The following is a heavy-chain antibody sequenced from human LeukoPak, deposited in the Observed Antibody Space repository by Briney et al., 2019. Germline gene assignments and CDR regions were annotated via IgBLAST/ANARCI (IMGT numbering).Heavy chain of an antibody. CDR1: GGSISSGGYY. Sequence: KSSETLSLTCTVSGGSISSGGYYWSWIRQHPGKGLEWIGYIYYSGSTYYNPSLKSRVTISVDTSKNQFSLKLSSVTAADTVVYYCARVPRREAFDIWGQGTMVTVSS. CDR3: ARVPRREAFDI. V-gene: IGHV4-31*03. CDR2: IYYSGST. D-gene: IGHD1-14*01. J-gene: IGHJ3*02.